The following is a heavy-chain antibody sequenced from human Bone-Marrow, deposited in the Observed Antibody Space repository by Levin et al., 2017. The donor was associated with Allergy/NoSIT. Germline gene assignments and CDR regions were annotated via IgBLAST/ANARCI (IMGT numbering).Heavy chain of an antibody. Sequence: GGSLRLSCAASGFTFSNFGMHWVRQAPGKGLEWVAVISDDGSSKYDIDSVKGRFTISRDNSKNTLYLQMNSLRVEDTALYYCAKDKHRWSMDTADLDHWGQGTLVTVSS. CDR1: GFTFSNFG. J-gene: IGHJ4*02. CDR3: AKDKHRWSMDTADLDH. D-gene: IGHD2-8*02. V-gene: IGHV3-30*18. CDR2: ISDDGSSK.